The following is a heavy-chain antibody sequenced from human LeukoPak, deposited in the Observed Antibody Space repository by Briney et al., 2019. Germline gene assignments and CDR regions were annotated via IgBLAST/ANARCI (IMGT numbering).Heavy chain of an antibody. D-gene: IGHD3-10*01. CDR1: GDPVTHYY. J-gene: IGHJ3*02. CDR3: ARGLLWFGESSPDAFDI. Sequence: PSETLSLTCSVSGDPVTHYYGKWIRQSPGEGLEWIVYIHYSGSTSYNPSLSSRISMSVDESRSQFSLKLSSVTAADTAVYYCARGLLWFGESSPDAFDIWGQGTMVTVSS. CDR2: IHYSGST. V-gene: IGHV4-59*02.